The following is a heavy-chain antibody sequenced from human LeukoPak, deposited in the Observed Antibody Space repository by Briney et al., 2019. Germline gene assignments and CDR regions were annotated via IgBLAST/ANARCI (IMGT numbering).Heavy chain of an antibody. J-gene: IGHJ3*02. CDR1: GCSFTSYW. Sequence: GESLKISCKGSGCSFTSYWIGWVRQMPGKGLEWMGIIYPGDSDTRYSPSFQGQVTISADKSISTAYLQWSSLKASDTAMYYCARHIGYGSSLFAAFDIWGQGTMVTVSS. CDR3: ARHIGYGSSLFAAFDI. D-gene: IGHD5-18*01. V-gene: IGHV5-51*01. CDR2: IYPGDSDT.